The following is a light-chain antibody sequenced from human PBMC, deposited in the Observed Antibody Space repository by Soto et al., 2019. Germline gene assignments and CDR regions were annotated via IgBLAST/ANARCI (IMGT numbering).Light chain of an antibody. Sequence: QSVLTQPASLSGSPGQSITISCIVNSSDVGAFNYVSWYQHHPGKAPKLIIYDVTDRPSGVSNRFSASKSGNTASLTISGLQAEDEADYYCSSYTTRNTEAFGTGTKVTVL. CDR2: DVT. V-gene: IGLV2-14*03. CDR1: SSDVGAFNY. J-gene: IGLJ1*01. CDR3: SSYTTRNTEA.